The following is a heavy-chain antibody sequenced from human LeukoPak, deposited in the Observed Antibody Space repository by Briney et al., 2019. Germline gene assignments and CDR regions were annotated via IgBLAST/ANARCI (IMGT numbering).Heavy chain of an antibody. CDR2: INPNSGGT. CDR3: AHDGADSSSWYPDWYFDL. V-gene: IGHV1-2*02. Sequence: ASVKVSCKASGYTFTGYYMHWVRQAPGQGLEWMAWINPNSGGTNYAQKFQGRVTMTRDTSISTAYMELSRLRSDDTAAYYCAHDGADSSSWYPDWYFDLWGRSTLVADSS. J-gene: IGHJ2*01. D-gene: IGHD6-13*01. CDR1: GYTFTGYY.